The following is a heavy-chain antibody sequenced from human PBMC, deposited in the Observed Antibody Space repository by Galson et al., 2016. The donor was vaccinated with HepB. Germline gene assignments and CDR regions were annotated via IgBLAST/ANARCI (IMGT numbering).Heavy chain of an antibody. J-gene: IGHJ4*02. CDR1: GFTFNSYG. CDR3: AKVEGGNGWAAKQFDF. Sequence: SLRLSCAASGFTFNSYGMIWFRQAPGKGLEWVSSITGTGGTAFYSDSVKGRFITSSDNSKNTLFLQMDSLRVDDTAVYFGAKVEGGNGWAAKQFDFWGRGARVTVSS. CDR2: ITGTGGTA. V-gene: IGHV3-23*01. D-gene: IGHD6-19*01.